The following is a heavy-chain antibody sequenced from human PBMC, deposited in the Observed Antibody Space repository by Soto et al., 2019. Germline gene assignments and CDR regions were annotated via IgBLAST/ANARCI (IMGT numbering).Heavy chain of an antibody. CDR3: ARGRTGIRYYYYGMDV. CDR1: SRSFSGYY. J-gene: IGHJ6*02. V-gene: IGHV4-34*01. CDR2: INHSGST. Sequence: PSETLSLACAVYSRSFSGYYWGWIRQPPGKGLEWIGEINHSGSTNYNPSLKSRVTISVDTSKNQFSLKLSSVTAADTAVYYFARGRTGIRYYYYGMDVWGQGTTVTVSS. D-gene: IGHD1-1*01.